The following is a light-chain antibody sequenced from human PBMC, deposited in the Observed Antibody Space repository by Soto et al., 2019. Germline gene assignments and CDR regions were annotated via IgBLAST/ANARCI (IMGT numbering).Light chain of an antibody. Sequence: EIVMTQSPATLSVSPGERATLSCRASHSVSSNLAWYQQKPGQAPTLLIYGASTRSAGITTRLSGSGSGTEFTLTISSVQSEVFAVYYCQQYNNWPLNFGGGTKVEIK. CDR1: HSVSSN. CDR3: QQYNNWPLN. V-gene: IGKV3-15*01. J-gene: IGKJ4*01. CDR2: GAS.